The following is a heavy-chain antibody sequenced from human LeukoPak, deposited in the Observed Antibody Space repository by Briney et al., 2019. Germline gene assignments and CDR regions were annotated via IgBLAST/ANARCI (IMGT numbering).Heavy chain of an antibody. CDR2: ISGSGGST. Sequence: GGSLRLSCAASGFTFSSYAMGWVRQAPGKGLEWVSAISGSGGSTYYADSVKVRFTISRDNSKNTLYLQMNSLRAEDTAVYYCAKCRVVRGGHNWFDPWGQGTLVTVSS. CDR1: GFTFSSYA. CDR3: AKCRVVRGGHNWFDP. J-gene: IGHJ5*02. D-gene: IGHD3-10*01. V-gene: IGHV3-23*01.